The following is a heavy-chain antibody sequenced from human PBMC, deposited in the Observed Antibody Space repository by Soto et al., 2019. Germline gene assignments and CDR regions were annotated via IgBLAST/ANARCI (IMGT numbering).Heavy chain of an antibody. D-gene: IGHD1-20*01. Sequence: SETLSLTCAVYGGSFSGYYWSWIRQPPGKGLEWIGEINHSGSTNYNPSLKSRVTISVDTSKNQFSLKLSSVTAADTAVYYCARYNWNYVGYWGQGTLVTVSS. CDR3: ARYNWNYVGY. V-gene: IGHV4-34*01. CDR1: GGSFSGYY. J-gene: IGHJ4*02. CDR2: INHSGST.